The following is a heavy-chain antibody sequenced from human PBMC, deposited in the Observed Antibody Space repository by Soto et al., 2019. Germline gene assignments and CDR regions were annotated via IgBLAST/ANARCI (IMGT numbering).Heavy chain of an antibody. Sequence: QITLKESGPTLVKPTQTLTLTCTFSGFSLSTIGVGVGWIRQPPGKALEWLALIYWDDDKRYSPSLKSRLTITKDTSKNQVVLTMTNMDPVDTAAYYCAHSRRLSGYEYYYYYYAMDVWGQGTTVTVSS. V-gene: IGHV2-5*02. D-gene: IGHD5-12*01. CDR1: GFSLSTIGVG. J-gene: IGHJ6*02. CDR2: IYWDDDK. CDR3: AHSRRLSGYEYYYYYYAMDV.